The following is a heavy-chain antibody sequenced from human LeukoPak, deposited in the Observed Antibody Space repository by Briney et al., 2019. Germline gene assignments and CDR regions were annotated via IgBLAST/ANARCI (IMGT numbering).Heavy chain of an antibody. Sequence: SETLSLTCAVSGGSISSSNWWSWVRQSPGKGLEWIGEIYHSGSTNYNPSLKSRVTISVDNSKNQFSLNLNSVTAADTAVYYCARVVLGRRSNWFDTWGQETLVTVSS. J-gene: IGHJ5*02. V-gene: IGHV4-4*02. CDR1: GGSISSSNW. D-gene: IGHD2-21*01. CDR2: IYHSGST. CDR3: ARVVLGRRSNWFDT.